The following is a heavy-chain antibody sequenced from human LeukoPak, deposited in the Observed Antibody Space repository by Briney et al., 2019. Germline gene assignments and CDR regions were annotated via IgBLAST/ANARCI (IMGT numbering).Heavy chain of an antibody. Sequence: GGSLRLSCAASGFTFSSYSMNWVRQAPGKGLEWVSYISSSSSTIYYADSVKGRFTISRDNAKNSLYLQMNSLRAEDTAVYYCAGRVDTAMAAEWYYYYMDVWGKGTTVTVSS. CDR3: AGRVDTAMAAEWYYYYMDV. V-gene: IGHV3-48*04. D-gene: IGHD5-18*01. CDR1: GFTFSSYS. J-gene: IGHJ6*03. CDR2: ISSSSSTI.